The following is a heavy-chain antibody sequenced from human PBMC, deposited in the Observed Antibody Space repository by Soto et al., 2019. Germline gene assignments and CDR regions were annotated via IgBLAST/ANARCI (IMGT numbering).Heavy chain of an antibody. CDR1: GFTFSDAW. J-gene: IGHJ6*01. CDR3: FTDRGGGMDV. D-gene: IGHD3-10*01. V-gene: IGHV3-15*01. Sequence: EVQLVESGGGMVMPGGSLRLSCAASGFTFSDAWMTWIRQAPGKGLQCVGRIKRKIDGETTDYAAPVKGRFTISRDDSKNTLYLQMTSLKVEDTAIYSCFTDRGGGMDVWGQGTTVTVSS. CDR2: IKRKIDGETT.